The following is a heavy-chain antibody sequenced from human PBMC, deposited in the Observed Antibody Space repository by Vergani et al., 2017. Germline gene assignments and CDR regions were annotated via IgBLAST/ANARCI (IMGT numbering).Heavy chain of an antibody. Sequence: EVQLVQSGAEVKKPGESLKISCKGSGYSFTSYWIGWVRQMPGKGLEWMGIIYHGDSDTRYSPSFQGQVTISADKSLSTAYLQWSSLKASDTAMYYCARHDLFWSGYYTGFDYWGQGTLVTVSS. CDR1: GYSFTSYW. D-gene: IGHD3-3*01. V-gene: IGHV5-51*01. CDR2: IYHGDSDT. CDR3: ARHDLFWSGYYTGFDY. J-gene: IGHJ4*02.